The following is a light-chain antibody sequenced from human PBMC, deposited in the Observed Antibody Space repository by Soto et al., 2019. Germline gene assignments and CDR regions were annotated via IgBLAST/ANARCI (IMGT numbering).Light chain of an antibody. CDR2: GAS. J-gene: IGKJ5*01. CDR1: ESISTW. V-gene: IGKV1-5*03. CDR3: QQYDSYSRT. Sequence: DIQMTQAPSSLSASVRDRVTITCRASESISTWLAWYQQRPGKAPRVLIYGASSLESGVPPRFSGDGSGSEFTLTISSLQPDDFATYYCQQYDSYSRTFGQGTRLEIK.